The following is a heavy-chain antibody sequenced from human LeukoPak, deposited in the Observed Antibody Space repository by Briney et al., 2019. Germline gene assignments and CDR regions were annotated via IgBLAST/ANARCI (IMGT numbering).Heavy chain of an antibody. Sequence: PGVSLRPSCAVSGFTFTNYAMTWVRQAPGKGLEWVSTISGSGDSTYYADSVKGRFTISRDNSKNTLYLQMNSLRAEDTAVYYCAKPSAAGSLGYWGQGTLVTVSS. V-gene: IGHV3-23*01. CDR1: GFTFTNYA. CDR2: ISGSGDST. D-gene: IGHD6-13*01. CDR3: AKPSAAGSLGY. J-gene: IGHJ4*02.